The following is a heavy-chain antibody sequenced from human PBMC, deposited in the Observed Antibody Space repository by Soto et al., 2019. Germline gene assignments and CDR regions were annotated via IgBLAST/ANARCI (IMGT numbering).Heavy chain of an antibody. CDR2: IYATGTT. Sequence: SETLSLTCTVSGASISGFYWSWIRKSAGKGLEWIGRIYATGTTDYNPSLKSRVMMTVDTSKKQFSLKLRSVTAADTAVYYCVRDGTKTLRDWFDPWGQGMSVTVSS. D-gene: IGHD1-1*01. CDR3: VRDGTKTLRDWFDP. CDR1: GASISGFY. V-gene: IGHV4-4*07. J-gene: IGHJ5*02.